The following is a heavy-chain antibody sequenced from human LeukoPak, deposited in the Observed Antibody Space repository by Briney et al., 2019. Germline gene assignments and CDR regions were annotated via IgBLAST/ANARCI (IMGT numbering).Heavy chain of an antibody. D-gene: IGHD2-2*01. CDR3: ARTAMRPSGRGFDP. V-gene: IGHV4-39*07. J-gene: IGHJ5*02. CDR1: GGSISSTSNY. CDR2: FYYTGSI. Sequence: SETLSLTCLVSGGSISSTSNYWGWIRQSPGRGLEWIGSFYYTGSIFDNRSLRSRVTISIDMSKNRLLLKLTSVTAADTAVYYCARTAMRPSGRGFDPWGQGTLVTVSS.